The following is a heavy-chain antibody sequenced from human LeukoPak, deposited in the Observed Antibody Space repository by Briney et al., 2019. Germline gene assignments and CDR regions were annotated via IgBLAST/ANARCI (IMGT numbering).Heavy chain of an antibody. CDR3: ARESDIVVVPAAIEVPRALDP. D-gene: IGHD2-2*01. V-gene: IGHV1-2*02. Sequence: ASVKVSCKASGYTFTGYYMHWVRRAPGQGLEWMGWINPNSGGTNYAQKFQGRVTMTRDTPISTAYMELSRLRSDDTAVYYCARESDIVVVPAAIEVPRALDPWGQGTLVTVSS. J-gene: IGHJ5*02. CDR1: GYTFTGYY. CDR2: INPNSGGT.